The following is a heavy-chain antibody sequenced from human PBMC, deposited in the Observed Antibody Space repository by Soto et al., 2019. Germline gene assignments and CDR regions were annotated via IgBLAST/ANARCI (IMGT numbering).Heavy chain of an antibody. V-gene: IGHV4-31*03. CDR1: GGSISSGGYY. D-gene: IGHD3-22*01. CDR3: ARDNYDSSGNYYFDY. CDR2: IYYSGST. J-gene: IGHJ4*02. Sequence: QVQLQESGPGLVKPSQTLSLTCTVSGGSISSGGYYWSWIRQHPGKGLEWIGYIYYSGSTYYNPSLKSRVTITVDTSKNQFSLKLSSVTAADTAVYYCARDNYDSSGNYYFDYWGQGTLVTVSS.